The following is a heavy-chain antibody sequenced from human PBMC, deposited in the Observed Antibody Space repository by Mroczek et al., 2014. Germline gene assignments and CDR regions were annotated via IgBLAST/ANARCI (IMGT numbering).Heavy chain of an antibody. CDR3: AKDPREYQLLWGVSNWFDS. J-gene: IGHJ5*01. CDR2: ISFSGGST. V-gene: IGHV3-23*04. Sequence: EVQLVESGGGLVQSGGSLRLSCAASGFTFSSYALSWVRQAPGKGLEWVSAISFSGGSTYYVDSVKGRFTISRDNSKNTLYLQMNSLRAEDTAIYYCAKDPREYQLLWGVSNWFDSWGQGTLVTVSS. CDR1: GFTFSSYA. D-gene: IGHD2-2*01.